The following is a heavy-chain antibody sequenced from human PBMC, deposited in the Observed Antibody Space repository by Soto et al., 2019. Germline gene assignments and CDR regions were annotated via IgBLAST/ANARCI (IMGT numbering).Heavy chain of an antibody. V-gene: IGHV4-61*08. J-gene: IGHJ2*01. CDR3: AREMSSMTWYFDI. CDR1: GGSISNGGYF. CDR2: VYYSGST. Sequence: QVQLQESGPGLVKPSETLSLSCSVSGGSISNGGYFWSWIRQPPGKGLEWIGYVYYSGSTSYNPSLKSRVTMLIDRSKNQISLKLTSVTAADTAVYYCAREMSSMTWYFDIWGRGAPVTVSS.